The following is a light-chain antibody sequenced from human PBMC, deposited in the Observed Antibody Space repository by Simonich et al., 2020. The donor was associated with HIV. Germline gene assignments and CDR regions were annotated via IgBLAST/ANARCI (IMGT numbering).Light chain of an antibody. J-gene: IGKJ4*01. V-gene: IGKV2-29*02. CDR1: QSLLHSDGKTY. CDR3: MQGINLPLT. Sequence: DIVMTQTPLSLSVTPGQPASISCKSSQSLLHSDGKTYLHWYLQNPGQSPQLLIYEVSSRLSGVPDRFSGSGSGTDFTLKISRVEAEDVGVYYCMQGINLPLTFGGGTKVEIK. CDR2: EVS.